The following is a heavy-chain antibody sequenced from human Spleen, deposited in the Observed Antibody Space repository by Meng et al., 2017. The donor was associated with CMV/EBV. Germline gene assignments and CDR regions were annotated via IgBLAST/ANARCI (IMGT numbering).Heavy chain of an antibody. CDR3: ARDGDGDY. CDR1: GSTFTGSY. J-gene: IGHJ4*02. CDR2: INPNSGGT. V-gene: IGHV1-2*02. D-gene: IGHD5-24*01. Sequence: SVTVSCKASGSTFTGSYVHWVRRAPGQGLEWMGWINPNSGGTNYAQKFQGRVTMTRDTSISTAYMELSRLRSDDTAVYYCARDGDGDYWGQGTLVTVSS.